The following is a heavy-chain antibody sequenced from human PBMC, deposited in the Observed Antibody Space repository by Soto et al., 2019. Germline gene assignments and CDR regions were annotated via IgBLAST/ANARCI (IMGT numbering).Heavy chain of an antibody. V-gene: IGHV4-59*01. CDR1: GGSISGYY. CDR2: IYYRGST. D-gene: IGHD3-10*01. CDR3: ARPGLRFGSTLDY. J-gene: IGHJ4*02. Sequence: QVQLQESGPGLVKPSETLSLTCTVSGGSISGYYWTWIRQSPGKGLEWIGYIYYRGSTDYNPSLKSRVTMSVDMSKNQFSLNLNSVTAADTAVYYCARPGLRFGSTLDYWGQGILVTVSS.